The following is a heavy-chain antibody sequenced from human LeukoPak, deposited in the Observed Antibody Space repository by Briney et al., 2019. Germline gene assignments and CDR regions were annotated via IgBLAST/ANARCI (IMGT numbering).Heavy chain of an antibody. Sequence: GGSLRLSCAASGFTFSDYYMSWIRQAPGKGLEWVSYISSSGSTIYYTDSVKGRFTISRDNAGNSLYLQMNSLRAEDTAVYYCARGTYSGTYYAWYYFDYWGQGTLVTVSS. CDR3: ARGTYSGTYYAWYYFDY. V-gene: IGHV3-11*01. J-gene: IGHJ4*02. CDR2: ISSSGSTI. D-gene: IGHD1-26*01. CDR1: GFTFSDYY.